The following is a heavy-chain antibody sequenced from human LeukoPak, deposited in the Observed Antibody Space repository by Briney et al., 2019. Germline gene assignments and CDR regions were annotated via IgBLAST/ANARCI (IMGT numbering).Heavy chain of an antibody. V-gene: IGHV3-23*01. CDR1: GFTFSSYA. J-gene: IGHJ4*02. CDR2: ISGSGGST. Sequence: GGSLRLSCAASGFTFSSYAMSWVRQAPGKGLEWVSAISGSGGSTYYADSAKGRFTISRDNSKNTLYLQMNSLRAEDTAVYYCAKEIKPLGYGSGSYFDYWGQGTLVTVSS. CDR3: AKEIKPLGYGSGSYFDY. D-gene: IGHD3-10*01.